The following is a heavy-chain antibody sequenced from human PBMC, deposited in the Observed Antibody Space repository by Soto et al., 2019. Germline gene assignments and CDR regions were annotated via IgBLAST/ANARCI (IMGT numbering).Heavy chain of an antibody. V-gene: IGHV5-10-1*01. CDR3: ARPARRCSGGSCYSRHYNYYGMDV. CDR1: GYIFTSYW. CDR2: IDPSDSYT. D-gene: IGHD2-15*01. J-gene: IGHJ6*02. Sequence: PGESLKISCNGSGYIFTSYWISWVRQMPGKGLEWMGRIDPSDSYTNYSPSFQGHVTISADKSVSTAYLQWSSLKASDTAMYYCARPARRCSGGSCYSRHYNYYGMDVWGQGTTVTVS.